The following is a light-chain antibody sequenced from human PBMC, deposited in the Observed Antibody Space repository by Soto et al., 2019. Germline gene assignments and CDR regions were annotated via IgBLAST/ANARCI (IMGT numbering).Light chain of an antibody. Sequence: QSALTQPASVSGSPGQSIAISCTGTRSDVGAYNYVSWYQQHPGKAPKRMISEVTNRPSGFSDRFSGSKSGNTASLTISGLQAEDEADYYCSLFTSRFTVVFGTGTKLTAL. J-gene: IGLJ1*01. CDR1: RSDVGAYNY. CDR3: SLFTSRFTVV. CDR2: EVT. V-gene: IGLV2-14*01.